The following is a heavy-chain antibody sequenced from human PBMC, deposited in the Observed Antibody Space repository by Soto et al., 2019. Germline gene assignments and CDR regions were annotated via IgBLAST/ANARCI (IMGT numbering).Heavy chain of an antibody. CDR3: ARQYGGYEYYFDY. CDR1: GGSVNSGDYY. D-gene: IGHD5-12*01. CDR2: IYYGGRT. J-gene: IGHJ4*02. V-gene: IGHV4-30-4*01. Sequence: QVQLQESGPGLLKPSSTLSLTCTVSGGSVNSGDYYWSWIRQPPGKGLEWIGYIYYGGRTYSNPSLKSRLTISIDTSKNQFSLKLSSVTAADTAVYYCARQYGGYEYYFDYWGQGTLVTVSS.